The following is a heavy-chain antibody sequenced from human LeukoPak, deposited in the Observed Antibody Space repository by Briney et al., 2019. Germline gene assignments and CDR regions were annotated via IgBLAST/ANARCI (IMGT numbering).Heavy chain of an antibody. V-gene: IGHV1-24*01. CDR2: FDPEDGET. Sequence: GASVKVSCKVSGYTLTELSMHWVRQAPGKGLEWMGGFDPEDGETIYAQKFQGRGTMTEDTSTDTAYMELSSLRSEDTAVYYCATAPPDGGYSYGYDYWGQGTLVTVSS. CDR1: GYTLTELS. CDR3: ATAPPDGGYSYGYDY. D-gene: IGHD5-18*01. J-gene: IGHJ4*02.